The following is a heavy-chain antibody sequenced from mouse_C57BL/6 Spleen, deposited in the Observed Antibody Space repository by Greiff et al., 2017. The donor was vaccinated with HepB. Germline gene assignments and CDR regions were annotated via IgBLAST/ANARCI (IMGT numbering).Heavy chain of an antibody. J-gene: IGHJ4*01. Sequence: QVQLQQPGAELVKPGASVKMSCKASGYTFTSYWITWVKQRPGQGLEWIGDIYPGSGSTNYNEKFKSKATLTVDTSSSTAYMQLSSLTSEDSAVYYCARRPSNSGIGSGMDYWGQGTSVTVSS. CDR2: IYPGSGST. CDR3: ARRPSNSGIGSGMDY. V-gene: IGHV1-55*01. CDR1: GYTFTSYW. D-gene: IGHD2-5*01.